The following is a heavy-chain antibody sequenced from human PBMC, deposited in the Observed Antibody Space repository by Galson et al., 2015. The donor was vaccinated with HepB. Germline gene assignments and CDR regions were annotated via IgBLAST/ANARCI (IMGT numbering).Heavy chain of an antibody. Sequence: FLRLSCAASGFTFTNYGMHWVRQAPGKGLEWVALVSHDGSYKSYAESVKGRFTSFRDNSKGTLYLQMNSLRPEDTAVYHCAKDPAGMFVVNYRGYYFDDWGRGTLVTVSS. CDR2: VSHDGSYK. CDR3: AKDPAGMFVVNYRGYYFDD. J-gene: IGHJ4*02. CDR1: GFTFTNYG. D-gene: IGHD1-7*01. V-gene: IGHV3-30*18.